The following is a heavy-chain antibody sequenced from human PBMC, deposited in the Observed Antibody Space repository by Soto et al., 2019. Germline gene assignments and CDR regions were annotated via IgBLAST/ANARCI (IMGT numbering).Heavy chain of an antibody. Sequence: QLQLQESGPGLVKPSETLSLTCTVSGGSISNTNYCWGGIGKPLGKALEWLGSVYYTGSTYNNPSFKSRVTTSVDTSNNLFSLKLSSVTAADTAVYYCARHGDNGDYFWYFDLWGRGTLVTVSS. CDR3: ARHGDNGDYFWYFDL. D-gene: IGHD4-17*01. J-gene: IGHJ2*01. CDR1: GGSISNTNYC. V-gene: IGHV4-39*01. CDR2: VYYTGST.